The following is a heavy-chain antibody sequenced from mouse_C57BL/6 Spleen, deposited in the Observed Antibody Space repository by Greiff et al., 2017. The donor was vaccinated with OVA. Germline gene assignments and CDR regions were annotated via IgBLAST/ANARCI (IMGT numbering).Heavy chain of an antibody. CDR1: GFTFSDYG. CDR2: ISSGSSTI. D-gene: IGHD2-14*01. V-gene: IGHV5-17*01. CDR3: AREGTGYAMDY. Sequence: EVHLVESGGGLVKPGGSLKLSCAASGFTFSDYGMHWVRQAPEKGLEWVAYISSGSSTIYYADTVKGRFTISRDNAKNTLFLQMTSLRSEDTAMYYCAREGTGYAMDYWGQGTSVTVSS. J-gene: IGHJ4*01.